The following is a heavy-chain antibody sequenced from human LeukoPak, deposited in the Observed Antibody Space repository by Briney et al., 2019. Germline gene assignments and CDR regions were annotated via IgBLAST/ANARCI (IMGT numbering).Heavy chain of an antibody. D-gene: IGHD5-18*01. CDR1: GFTFSSCA. V-gene: IGHV3-64*04. CDR2: ISSNGGST. CDR3: AKHLPGYSYGIDAFDI. J-gene: IGHJ3*02. Sequence: GGSLRLSCAASGFTFSSCAMHWVRQAPGKGLEYVSAISSNGGSTYYANSVKGRFTISRDNSKNTLYLQMNSLRAEDTAVYYCAKHLPGYSYGIDAFDIWGQGTMVTVS.